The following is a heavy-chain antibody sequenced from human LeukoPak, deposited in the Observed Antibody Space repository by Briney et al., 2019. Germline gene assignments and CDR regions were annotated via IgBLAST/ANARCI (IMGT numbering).Heavy chain of an antibody. J-gene: IGHJ4*02. CDR2: ISYDGSKK. CDR1: GFTFDSYV. CDR3: ARGSLGATPTNYFDY. V-gene: IGHV3-30*04. D-gene: IGHD1-1*01. Sequence: PGGSLRLSCAASGFTFDSYVVHWVRQAPGKGLEWVAAISYDGSKKHYADSVKGRFTISRDNFKNTLYLQMNSLGTDDTAVYYCARGSLGATPTNYFDYWGQGTLVTVSS.